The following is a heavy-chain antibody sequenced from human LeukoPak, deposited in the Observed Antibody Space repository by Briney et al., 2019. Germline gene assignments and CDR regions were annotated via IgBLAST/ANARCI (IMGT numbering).Heavy chain of an antibody. J-gene: IGHJ3*02. Sequence: ASVKVSCKASGYTFTSYYMHWVRQAPGQGLEWMGIINPSGGSTSYAQKFQGRVTMTRDMSTSTVYMELSSLRSEDTDVYYCARATRRSKSNDAFDIWGQGTMVTVSS. CDR3: ARATRRSKSNDAFDI. CDR1: GYTFTSYY. V-gene: IGHV1-46*01. CDR2: INPSGGST.